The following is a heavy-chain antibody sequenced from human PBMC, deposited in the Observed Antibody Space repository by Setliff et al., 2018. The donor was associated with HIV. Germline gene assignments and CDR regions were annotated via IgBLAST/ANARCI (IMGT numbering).Heavy chain of an antibody. CDR3: AREVRWELPQGFDH. CDR2: INHSGRT. J-gene: IGHJ4*02. CDR1: GGSFSDYY. V-gene: IGHV4-34*01. Sequence: SETLSLTCAVYGGSFSDYYWSWIRQPPGKGLEWIGEINHSGRTIQSPSLGSRVTISIDTSKNQFSLKLSSVSAADTAVYYCAREVRWELPQGFDHWGQGSQVTVSS. D-gene: IGHD1-26*01.